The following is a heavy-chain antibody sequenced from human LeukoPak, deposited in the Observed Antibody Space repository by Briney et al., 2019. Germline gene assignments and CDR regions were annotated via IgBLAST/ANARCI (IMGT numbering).Heavy chain of an antibody. V-gene: IGHV3-30-3*01. D-gene: IGHD2-2*01. CDR3: ARDACSSTSCLPDY. Sequence: RPGRSLRLSCAASGFTFSSYAMHWVRQAPGKGLEWVAVISYDGSNKYYADSVKGRFTISRDNSKNTLYLQMNSLRAEDTAVYCCARDACSSTSCLPDYWGQGTLVTVSS. CDR1: GFTFSSYA. CDR2: ISYDGSNK. J-gene: IGHJ4*02.